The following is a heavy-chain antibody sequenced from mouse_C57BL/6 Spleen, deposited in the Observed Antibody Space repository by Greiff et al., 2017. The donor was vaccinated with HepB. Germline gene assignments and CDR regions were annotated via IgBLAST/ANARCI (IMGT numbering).Heavy chain of an antibody. CDR3: ARSPYYSNYFDY. J-gene: IGHJ2*01. CDR2: INPSSGYT. Sequence: QVQLKQSGAELARPGASVKMSCKASGYTFTSYTMHWVKQRPGQGLEWIGYINPSSGYTKYNQKFKDKATLTADKSSSTAYMQLSSLTSEDSAVYYCARSPYYSNYFDYWGQGTTLTVSS. V-gene: IGHV1-4*01. CDR1: GYTFTSYT. D-gene: IGHD2-5*01.